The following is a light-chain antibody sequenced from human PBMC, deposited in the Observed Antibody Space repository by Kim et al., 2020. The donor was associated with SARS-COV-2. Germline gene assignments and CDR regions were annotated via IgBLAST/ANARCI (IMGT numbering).Light chain of an antibody. J-gene: IGKJ4*01. CDR2: SAS. V-gene: IGKV1-39*01. CDR3: QQSYLSPLT. Sequence: IQMTQSPPSLSASVGDRVTITCRASQNIDNSLNWYQQKMSKAPKLLIYSASTLQSGVPTRFNGSMSGTDFTLTINRLQPEDCGTYYCQQSYLSPLTFGGGTKVDIK. CDR1: QNIDNS.